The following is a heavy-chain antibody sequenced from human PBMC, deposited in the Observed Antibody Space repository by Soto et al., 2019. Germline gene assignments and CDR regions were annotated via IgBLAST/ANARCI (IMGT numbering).Heavy chain of an antibody. D-gene: IGHD2-15*01. CDR3: ARLRGGGGGGCYNIDY. J-gene: IGHJ4*02. Sequence: QVQLQESGPGLVKPSQTLSLTCTVSGGSISSGGYYWSWIRQHPAKGLEWIGFIYYSGSTYYNPSLKSRITISVDTSKNQFSLKLSSATAPDTAVYYCARLRGGGGGGCYNIDYWGPGTLVTVSS. V-gene: IGHV4-31*03. CDR1: GGSISSGGYY. CDR2: IYYSGST.